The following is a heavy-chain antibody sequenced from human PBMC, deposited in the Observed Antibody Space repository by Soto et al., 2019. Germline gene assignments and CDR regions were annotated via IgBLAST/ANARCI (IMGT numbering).Heavy chain of an antibody. CDR3: ARDRGIAAAENFDY. J-gene: IGHJ4*02. CDR1: GGSISSVGYY. CDR2: IYYSGST. D-gene: IGHD6-13*01. V-gene: IGHV4-31*03. Sequence: PSETLSLTCTVSGGSISSVGYYWSWIRQHPREGLEWIGFIYYSGSTDYNPSLKSRVTISRDTSKNQFSLKLSSVTAADTAVYYCARDRGIAAAENFDYWGQGTLVTVSS.